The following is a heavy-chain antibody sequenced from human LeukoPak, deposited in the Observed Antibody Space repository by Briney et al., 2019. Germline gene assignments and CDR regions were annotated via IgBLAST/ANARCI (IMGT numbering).Heavy chain of an antibody. V-gene: IGHV3-23*01. D-gene: IGHD6-19*01. Sequence: PGGSLRLSCAASGFTFSSYAMSWVRQAPGKGLEWVSAISGSGGSTYYADSVKGQLTISRDNSKNTLYLQMNSLRAEDTAVYYCAKDPEWLVRGAFDYWGQGTLVTVSS. CDR1: GFTFSSYA. CDR3: AKDPEWLVRGAFDY. J-gene: IGHJ4*02. CDR2: ISGSGGST.